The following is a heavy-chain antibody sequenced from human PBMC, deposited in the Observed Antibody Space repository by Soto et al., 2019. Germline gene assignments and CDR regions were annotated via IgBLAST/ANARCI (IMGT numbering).Heavy chain of an antibody. J-gene: IGHJ3*02. CDR1: GGTFSSYA. CDR3: ASLTDYYDSSGLDAFDI. V-gene: IGHV1-69*13. D-gene: IGHD3-22*01. Sequence: SVKVSCKASGGTFSSYAISWVRPAPGQGLEWMGGIIPIFGTANYAQKFQGRVAITADESTSTAYMELSSLRSEDTAVYYCASLTDYYDSSGLDAFDIWGQGTMVSVSS. CDR2: IIPIFGTA.